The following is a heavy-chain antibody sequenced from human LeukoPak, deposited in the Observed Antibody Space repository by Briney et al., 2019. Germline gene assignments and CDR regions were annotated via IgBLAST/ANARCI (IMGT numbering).Heavy chain of an antibody. CDR3: ARKRGSYHPQAY. V-gene: IGHV4-39*07. J-gene: IGHJ4*02. D-gene: IGHD3-10*01. CDR1: GGSISSSTYY. Sequence: PSETLSLTCTVSGGSISSSTYYWGWIRQPPGKGLEWIGSIYYSGSTYYNPSLKSRVTISVDTSKNQFSLKLSSVTAADTAVYYCARKRGSYHPQAYWGQGTLVTVSS. CDR2: IYYSGST.